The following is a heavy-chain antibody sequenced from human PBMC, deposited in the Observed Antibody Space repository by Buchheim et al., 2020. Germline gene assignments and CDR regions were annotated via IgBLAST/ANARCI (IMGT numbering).Heavy chain of an antibody. CDR2: ISYDGSNK. D-gene: IGHD3-10*01. J-gene: IGHJ4*02. V-gene: IGHV3-30*18. Sequence: QVQLVESGGGVVQPGRSLRLSCAASGFTFSSYGMHWVRQAPGKGLEWVAVISYDGSNKYYADSVKGRLSYSSGNCKNTPYLQMNSLRAEDTAVYYCAKEVKGITMVRGVITYWGEGTL. CDR3: AKEVKGITMVRGVITY. CDR1: GFTFSSYG.